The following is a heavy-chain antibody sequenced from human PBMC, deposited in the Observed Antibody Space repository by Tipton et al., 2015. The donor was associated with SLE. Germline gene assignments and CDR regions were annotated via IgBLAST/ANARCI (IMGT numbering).Heavy chain of an antibody. J-gene: IGHJ5*02. CDR2: IYYSGSA. D-gene: IGHD6-13*01. V-gene: IGHV4-39*07. Sequence: LSLTCTVSGGSISDRTHYWGWIRQPPGKGLEWIGSIYYSGSAYYNPSLKSRVTISVDTSKNQFSLKLSSVTAADTAVYYCATDFRAAGNWFDPWGQGTLVTVSS. CDR3: ATDFRAAGNWFDP. CDR1: GGSISDRTHY.